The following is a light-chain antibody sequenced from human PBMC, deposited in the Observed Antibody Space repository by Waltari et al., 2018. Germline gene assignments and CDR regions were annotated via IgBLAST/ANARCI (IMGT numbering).Light chain of an antibody. Sequence: QSVLTQPPSVSEAPGQRVSIPCSGSSSNIGNNAVSWYRQVPGQAPTLLIFYDNLVPSGISDHFRGSKSGTLASLVISVLQSGDEAHYYCASWDDSLNGWVFGGGTKVTVL. CDR2: YDN. CDR3: ASWDDSLNGWV. J-gene: IGLJ3*02. V-gene: IGLV1-36*01. CDR1: SSNIGNNA.